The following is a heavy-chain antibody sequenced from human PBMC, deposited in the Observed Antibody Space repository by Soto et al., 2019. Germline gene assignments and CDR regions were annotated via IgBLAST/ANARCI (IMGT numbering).Heavy chain of an antibody. CDR1: GASFTCCS. D-gene: IGHD3-3*01. CDR2: FYSTESS. Sequence: QVQLQESGPGLVKPSETLSLTCTVSGASFTCCSCSWIRQPAGKGLEWIGRFYSTESSISNPNLTCRVTISADTSQNELSLKVASVTAADTAVYYCARDGDTAGDLWGQGTLVTVSS. V-gene: IGHV4-4*07. CDR3: ARDGDTAGDL. J-gene: IGHJ5*02.